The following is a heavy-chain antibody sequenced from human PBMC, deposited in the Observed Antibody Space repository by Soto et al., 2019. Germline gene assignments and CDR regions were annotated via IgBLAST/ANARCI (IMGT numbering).Heavy chain of an antibody. CDR1: GFTFSDYY. CDR2: ISSSDTII. Sequence: GGSLRLSCAASGFTFSDYYMSWIRQAPGKGLEWVSYISSSDTIISYADSVKGRFTISRDNAKNSLYLQMNSLRAEDTAVYYCARDLGYYDSSGYFGYWGQGXLVTVYS. V-gene: IGHV3-11*01. J-gene: IGHJ4*02. CDR3: ARDLGYYDSSGYFGY. D-gene: IGHD3-22*01.